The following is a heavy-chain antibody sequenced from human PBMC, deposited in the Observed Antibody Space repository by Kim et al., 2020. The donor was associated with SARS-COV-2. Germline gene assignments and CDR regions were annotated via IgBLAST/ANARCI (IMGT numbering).Heavy chain of an antibody. D-gene: IGHD2-15*01. CDR2: FYNSGST. CDR3: ARGYSGAFDY. J-gene: IGHJ4*02. CDR1: GFFVSSNY. V-gene: IGHV3-53*01. Sequence: GGSLRLSCAASGFFVSSNYMNWVRQAPGKGLEWVSVFYNSGSTYYSDSVKGRFTISRDTTKNTVYLQMDSLRPDDTAVYYCARGYSGAFDYWGQGALVTVSS.